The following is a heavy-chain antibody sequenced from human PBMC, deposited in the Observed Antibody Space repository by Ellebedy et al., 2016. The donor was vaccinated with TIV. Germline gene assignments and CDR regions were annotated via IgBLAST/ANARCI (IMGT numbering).Heavy chain of an antibody. CDR2: INEDGTKK. J-gene: IGHJ3*02. D-gene: IGHD4-17*01. CDR1: GFTLNNYW. Sequence: GESLKISCTASGFTLNNYWMTWVRQAPGKGLEWVANINEDGTKKHYVDSVRGRFTISRDNAKNSLFLQMNRLRAEDTAVYYCATDGSYGDYRSPAHAFVTWGQGTMVTVSS. CDR3: ATDGSYGDYRSPAHAFVT. V-gene: IGHV3-7*01.